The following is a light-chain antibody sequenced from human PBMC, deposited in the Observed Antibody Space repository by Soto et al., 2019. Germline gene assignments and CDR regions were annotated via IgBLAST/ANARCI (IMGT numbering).Light chain of an antibody. J-gene: IGLJ1*01. Sequence: QSALTQPPSASGTPGQRVTISCSGSSSNIGSNTVHWYQQLPGTAPKLLIYSNNQRPSGVPDRFSGSKSGTSASLAISGLQSEDEADYYCAAWDDSLNGYVFGTGTK. V-gene: IGLV1-44*01. CDR2: SNN. CDR1: SSNIGSNT. CDR3: AAWDDSLNGYV.